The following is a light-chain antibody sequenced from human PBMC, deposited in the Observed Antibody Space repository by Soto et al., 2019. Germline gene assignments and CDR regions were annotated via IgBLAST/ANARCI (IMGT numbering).Light chain of an antibody. CDR1: QNIENY. Sequence: DIQMTQSPSSLSASLGDTVTISCRASQNIENYLHWYQQKAGKAPEVLLYVASVLKDGVSSRFSGSGYGTDFTLTITDLQPEDFAMYYCQPSFGSPPITFGQGTRLE. V-gene: IGKV1-39*01. CDR3: QPSFGSPPIT. J-gene: IGKJ5*01. CDR2: VAS.